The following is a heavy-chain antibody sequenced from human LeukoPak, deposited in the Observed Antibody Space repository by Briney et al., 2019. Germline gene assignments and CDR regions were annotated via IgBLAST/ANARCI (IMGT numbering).Heavy chain of an antibody. CDR2: ISYDGSNK. V-gene: IGHV3-30*18. J-gene: IGHJ6*04. CDR1: GFTFSSYC. CDR3: AELGITMIGGV. Sequence: GGSLRLSCAASGFTFSSYCRHWVRQAPGKGLEWVGVISYDGSNKYYADSVNGRFTISRDNSKNTLYLQMNSLRAEDTAVYYCAELGITMIGGVWGKGTTVTMSS. D-gene: IGHD3-10*02.